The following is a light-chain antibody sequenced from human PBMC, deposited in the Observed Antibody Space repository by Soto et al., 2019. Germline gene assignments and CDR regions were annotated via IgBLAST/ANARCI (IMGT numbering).Light chain of an antibody. CDR3: QHYGSSAL. J-gene: IGKJ3*01. V-gene: IGKV3-20*01. Sequence: EIVLTQSPGTLSLSPGERATLSCRASQSVSCSYLAWYQQKPGQAPRLLIYGASSRATGIPDRFSGSGSGTDFTLTISRLEPEYFAVYYCQHYGSSALFGPGTKVDIK. CDR2: GAS. CDR1: QSVSCSY.